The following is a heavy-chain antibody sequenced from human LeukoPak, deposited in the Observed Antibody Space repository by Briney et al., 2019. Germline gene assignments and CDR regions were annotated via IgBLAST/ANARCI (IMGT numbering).Heavy chain of an antibody. V-gene: IGHV4-34*01. CDR2: INHSGST. D-gene: IGHD3-3*01. CDR1: GFTFSSYS. CDR3: ARLITIFGVVIIRDLNWFDP. Sequence: GSLRLSCAASGFTFSSYSMNWVRQAPGKGLEWIGEINHSGSTNYNPSLKSRVTISVDTSKNQFSLKLSSVTAADTAVYYCARLITIFGVVIIRDLNWFDPWGQGTLVTVSS. J-gene: IGHJ5*02.